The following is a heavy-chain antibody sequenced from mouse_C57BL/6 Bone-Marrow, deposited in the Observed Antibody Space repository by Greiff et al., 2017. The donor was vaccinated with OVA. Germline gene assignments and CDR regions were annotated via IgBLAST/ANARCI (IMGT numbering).Heavy chain of an antibody. J-gene: IGHJ2*01. CDR2: IDPSDSYT. CDR1: GYTFTSYW. Sequence: QVQLQQPGAELVMPGASVKLSCKASGYTFTSYWMHWVKQRPGQGLEWIGEIDPSDSYTNYNQKFKGKSTLTVDKSSSTAYMQLSSLTSEDSAVYYCARRIHFGYWCRGTALTVSA. V-gene: IGHV1-69*01. CDR3: ARRIHFGY.